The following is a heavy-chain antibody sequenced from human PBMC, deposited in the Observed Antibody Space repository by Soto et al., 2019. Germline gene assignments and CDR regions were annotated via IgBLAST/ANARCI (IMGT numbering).Heavy chain of an antibody. V-gene: IGHV4-31*03. Sequence: QVQLQESGPGLVKPSRTLSLTCTVSGGSISSGGYYWSWIRQHPGKGLEWIGYIYYSGSTYYNPSLKSRVTISVDTSKNQFSLKLSSVTAADTAVYYCARDYWFAAAAPYYYYGMDVWGQGTTVTVSS. CDR2: IYYSGST. CDR1: GGSISSGGYY. J-gene: IGHJ6*02. D-gene: IGHD6-13*01. CDR3: ARDYWFAAAAPYYYYGMDV.